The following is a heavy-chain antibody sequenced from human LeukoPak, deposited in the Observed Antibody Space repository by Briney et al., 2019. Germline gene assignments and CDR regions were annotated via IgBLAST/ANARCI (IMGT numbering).Heavy chain of an antibody. CDR1: GYTFTGYH. D-gene: IGHD1-26*01. J-gene: IGHJ4*02. CDR2: INPNSGGT. Sequence: GASVKVSCKASGYTFTGYHMHWVRQAPGQGLEWMGWINPNSGGTNYAQKFQGRVTMTRDTSINTAYMELSSLRSDDTAVYFCARSLLMATTTYDYWGQGTLATVSS. CDR3: ARSLLMATTTYDY. V-gene: IGHV1-2*02.